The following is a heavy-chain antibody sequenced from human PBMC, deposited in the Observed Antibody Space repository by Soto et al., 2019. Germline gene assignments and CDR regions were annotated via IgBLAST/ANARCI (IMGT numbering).Heavy chain of an antibody. CDR3: AKGRAVAGTGGMDV. V-gene: IGHV3-30*18. J-gene: IGHJ6*02. Sequence: QVQLVESGGGVVQPGRSLRLSCAASGFTFSSYGMHWVRQAPGKGLEWVAVISYDGSNKYYADAVKGRFTISRDNSKNTLYLQMNSLRAEDTAVYYCAKGRAVAGTGGMDVWGQGTTVTVSS. D-gene: IGHD6-19*01. CDR1: GFTFSSYG. CDR2: ISYDGSNK.